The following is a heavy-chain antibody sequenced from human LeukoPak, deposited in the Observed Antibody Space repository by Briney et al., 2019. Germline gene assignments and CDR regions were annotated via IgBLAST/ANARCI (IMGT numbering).Heavy chain of an antibody. Sequence: GASVKVSCKASGYTFTSYGISWVRQAPGQGLEWMGIINPSGGSTSYAQKFQGRVTMTRDTSTSTVYMELSSLRSEDTAVYYCARLNEMATMDPLLQNDAFDIWGQGTMVTVSS. J-gene: IGHJ3*02. CDR2: INPSGGST. V-gene: IGHV1-46*01. CDR1: GYTFTSYG. D-gene: IGHD5-24*01. CDR3: ARLNEMATMDPLLQNDAFDI.